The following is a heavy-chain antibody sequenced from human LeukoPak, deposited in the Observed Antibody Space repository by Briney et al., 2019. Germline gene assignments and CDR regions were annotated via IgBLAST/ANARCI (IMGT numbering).Heavy chain of an antibody. D-gene: IGHD6-19*01. CDR3: AKSSSYSSGWYPSRWFDP. Sequence: GGSLRLSCAASGFTFSSYAMSWVRQAPGKGLEWVSAISGSGGSTYYAGSVKGRFTISRDNSKNTLYLQMNSLRAEDTAVYYCAKSSSYSSGWYPSRWFDPWGQGTLVTVSS. J-gene: IGHJ5*02. V-gene: IGHV3-23*01. CDR1: GFTFSSYA. CDR2: ISGSGGST.